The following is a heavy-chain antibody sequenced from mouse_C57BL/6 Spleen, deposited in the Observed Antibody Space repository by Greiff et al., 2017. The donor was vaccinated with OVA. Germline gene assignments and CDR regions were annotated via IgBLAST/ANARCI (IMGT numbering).Heavy chain of an antibody. CDR3: ARHYCGSGFAY. J-gene: IGHJ3*01. Sequence: EVKLMESGPGMVQPSQSLSLTCTVTGYSITSGYDWHWLRHFPGNKLEWMGYISYSGSTNYNPSLKSRISITHDTSKSHFFLKLNSVTAEDTAKYCCARHYCGSGFAYWGQGTLVTVSA. CDR2: ISYSGST. V-gene: IGHV3-1*01. D-gene: IGHD1-1*01. CDR1: GYSITSGYD.